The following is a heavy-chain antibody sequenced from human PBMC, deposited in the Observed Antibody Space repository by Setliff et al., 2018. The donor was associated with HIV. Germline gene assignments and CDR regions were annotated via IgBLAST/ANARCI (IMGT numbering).Heavy chain of an antibody. J-gene: IGHJ4*02. Sequence: PGGSLRLSCVGSGFTFSNHWMQWVRQAQGKGLVWVSRINYHGSDISYADSVRGRFTISRDNRKDSLYLQMNSLSTEDTALYYCAKDGWGYDYVGAYYFDYWGQGTPVTVSS. D-gene: IGHD5-12*01. CDR1: GFTFSNHW. CDR2: INYHGSDI. V-gene: IGHV3-74*01. CDR3: AKDGWGYDYVGAYYFDY.